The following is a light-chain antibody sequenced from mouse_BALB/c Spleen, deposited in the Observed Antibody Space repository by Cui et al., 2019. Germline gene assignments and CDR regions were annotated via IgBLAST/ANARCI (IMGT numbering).Light chain of an antibody. CDR1: QNVGTA. CDR2: SAS. J-gene: IGKJ2*01. Sequence: DIVMTQSQKFMSTSVGDRVSITCKASQNVGTAVAWYQQKPGQSPKLLIYSASNRYTGVPDRFTGSGSGTDFTLNISNMQSEDLADYFCQQYSSYPYTFGGGTKLEIK. CDR3: QQYSSYPYT. V-gene: IGKV6-13*01.